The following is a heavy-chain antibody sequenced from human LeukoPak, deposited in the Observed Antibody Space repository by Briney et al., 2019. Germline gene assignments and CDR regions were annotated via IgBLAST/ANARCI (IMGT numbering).Heavy chain of an antibody. CDR2: ISYDGSNK. CDR1: GFTFSSYG. J-gene: IGHJ5*02. Sequence: GGSLRLSCAASGFTFSSYGMHWVRQAPGKGLEWVAVISYDGSNKYYADSVKGRFTISRDNSKNTLYLQMNSLRAEDTAVYYCAKDLPSGGSYLVNWFDPWGQGTLVTVSS. D-gene: IGHD3-16*01. CDR3: AKDLPSGGSYLVNWFDP. V-gene: IGHV3-30*18.